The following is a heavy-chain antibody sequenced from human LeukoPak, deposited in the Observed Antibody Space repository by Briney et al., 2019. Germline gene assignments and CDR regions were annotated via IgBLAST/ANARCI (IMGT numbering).Heavy chain of an antibody. CDR1: GYTLTELS. J-gene: IGHJ4*02. CDR3: ATVQTVLRCFDWFPALFDY. CDR2: FDPEDGET. Sequence: ASVKVSCKVSGYTLTELSMHWVRQAPGKGLEWMGGFDPEDGETIYAQKFQGRVTMTEDTSTDTAYMELSSLRSEDTAVYYCATVQTVLRCFDWFPALFDYWGQGTLVTVSS. D-gene: IGHD3-9*01. V-gene: IGHV1-24*01.